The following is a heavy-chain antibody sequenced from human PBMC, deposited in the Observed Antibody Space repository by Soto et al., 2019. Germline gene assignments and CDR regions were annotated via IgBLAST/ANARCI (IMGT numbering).Heavy chain of an antibody. CDR1: GGSIISGGYS. CDR3: ARVPDY. V-gene: IGHV4-30-2*01. J-gene: IGHJ4*02. CDR2: MYHSGST. D-gene: IGHD2-2*01. Sequence: PSQTLSLTCAVSGGSIISGGYSWSWIRQPPGKGLEWIGYMYHSGSTYYNPSLKSRVSISIDRSKNQFSLKLSSVTAADTAVYYCARVPDYWRQGILVTVSS.